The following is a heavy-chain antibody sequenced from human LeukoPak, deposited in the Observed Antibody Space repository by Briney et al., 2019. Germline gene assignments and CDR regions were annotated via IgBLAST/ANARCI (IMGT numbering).Heavy chain of an antibody. Sequence: GGSLRLSCAASGFSFSSYEMNWVRQAPGKGLEWVSHSNRRGSTTYYADSVRGRFTISRDNAKNSLYLQMNSLRAEDTAVYYCAREVHCAYDYWGQGTLVSASS. V-gene: IGHV3-48*03. D-gene: IGHD2-21*01. J-gene: IGHJ4*02. CDR1: GFSFSSYE. CDR2: SNRRGSTT. CDR3: AREVHCAYDY.